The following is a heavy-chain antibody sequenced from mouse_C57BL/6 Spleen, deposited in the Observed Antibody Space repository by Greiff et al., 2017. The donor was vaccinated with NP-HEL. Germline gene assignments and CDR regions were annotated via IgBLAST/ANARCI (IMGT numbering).Heavy chain of an antibody. CDR3: ARPSYYYGSSYYAMDY. J-gene: IGHJ4*01. V-gene: IGHV5-17*01. Sequence: VQLKESGGGLVKPGGSLKLSCAASGFTFSDYGMHWVRQAPEKGLEWVAYISSGSSTIYYADTVKGRFTISRDNAKNTLFLQMTSLRSEDTAMYYCARPSYYYGSSYYAMDYWGQGTSVTVSS. CDR1: GFTFSDYG. D-gene: IGHD1-1*01. CDR2: ISSGSSTI.